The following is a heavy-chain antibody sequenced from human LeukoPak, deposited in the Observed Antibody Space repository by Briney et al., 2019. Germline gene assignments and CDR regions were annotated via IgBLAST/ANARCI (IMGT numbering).Heavy chain of an antibody. CDR3: ARQNRQGSGWLGWLDP. CDR1: GFTFSSYG. Sequence: GGSLRLSCAASGFTFSSYGMHWVRQPPGKGLEWVAFIRDDGKNQYYTDSVKSRFTISRDNSKNTLYLQMSSLRVEDTAVYYCARQNRQGSGWLGWLDPWGQGALVTVSS. CDR2: IRDDGKNQ. V-gene: IGHV3-30*02. J-gene: IGHJ5*02. D-gene: IGHD6-19*01.